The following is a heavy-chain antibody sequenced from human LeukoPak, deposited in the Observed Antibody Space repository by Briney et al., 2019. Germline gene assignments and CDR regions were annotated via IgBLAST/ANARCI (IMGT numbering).Heavy chain of an antibody. V-gene: IGHV4-59*05. CDR1: GGSISSYY. D-gene: IGHD1-26*01. J-gene: IGHJ3*02. CDR2: IYYTGST. Sequence: SETLSLTCTVSGGSISSYYWSWIRQPPGKGLEWIGSIYYTGSTYYNPSLKSRVTISVDTSKNQFSLKLTSVTAADTTVYYCARHQVGALRGGGAFDIWGQGTMVIVSS. CDR3: ARHQVGALRGGGAFDI.